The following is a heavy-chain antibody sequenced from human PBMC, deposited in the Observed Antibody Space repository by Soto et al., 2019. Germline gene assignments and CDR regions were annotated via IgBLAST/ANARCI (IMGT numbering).Heavy chain of an antibody. J-gene: IGHJ6*02. CDR2: INSDGSST. CDR1: GFTFSSYW. Sequence: GGSLRLSCAASGFTFSSYWMHWVRQAPGKGLVWVSRINSDGSSTSYADSVKGRFTISRDNAKNTLYLQMNSLRADDTAIYYCAKGSSSYFNYYHALDVWGQGTAVTVSS. D-gene: IGHD6-13*01. V-gene: IGHV3-74*01. CDR3: AKGSSSYFNYYHALDV.